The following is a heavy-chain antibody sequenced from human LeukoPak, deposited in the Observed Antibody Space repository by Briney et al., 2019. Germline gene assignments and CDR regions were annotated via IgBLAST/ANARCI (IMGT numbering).Heavy chain of an antibody. CDR2: ISSSSSNI. Sequence: PGGSLRLSCAASGFTFSSYIMNWARQAPGKGLEWVSYISSSSSNIYYADSVKGRFTISRDNAKNSLFLQMNSLRAEDTAVYYCARGSGSYYRSPMDVWGQGTTVTVSS. CDR3: ARGSGSYYRSPMDV. CDR1: GFTFSSYI. J-gene: IGHJ6*02. D-gene: IGHD1-26*01. V-gene: IGHV3-48*04.